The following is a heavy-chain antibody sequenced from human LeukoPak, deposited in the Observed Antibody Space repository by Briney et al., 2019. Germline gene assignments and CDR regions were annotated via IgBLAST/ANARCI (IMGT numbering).Heavy chain of an antibody. D-gene: IGHD2-15*01. CDR1: GFTFSSYA. CDR2: ISGSGGST. Sequence: SGGSLRLSCAASGFTFSSYAMSWVRQAPGKGLEWVSAISGSGGSTYYADSVKGRFTISRDNSKNTLSLQMNSLRVEDTAIYYCAKNVVVKRYFDYWGQGTLITVSS. V-gene: IGHV3-23*01. J-gene: IGHJ4*02. CDR3: AKNVVVKRYFDY.